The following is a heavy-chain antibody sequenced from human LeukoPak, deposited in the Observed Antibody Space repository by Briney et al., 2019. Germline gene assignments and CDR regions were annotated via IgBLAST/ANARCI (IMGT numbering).Heavy chain of an antibody. Sequence: ASVKVSCKASGYTFTGYYMHWVRQAPGQGLEWMGWISGYNGNTNYAQRFQGRVIMTTDTSTNTAYMELRSLRSDDTAFYYCARDLYSRRMDYYGSGSYFAYWGQGTLVTVSS. J-gene: IGHJ4*02. CDR2: ISGYNGNT. V-gene: IGHV1-18*04. D-gene: IGHD3-10*01. CDR1: GYTFTGYY. CDR3: ARDLYSRRMDYYGSGSYFAY.